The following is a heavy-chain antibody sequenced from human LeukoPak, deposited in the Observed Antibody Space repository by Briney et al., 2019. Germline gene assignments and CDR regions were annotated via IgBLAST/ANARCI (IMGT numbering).Heavy chain of an antibody. CDR2: IYSSGST. Sequence: SETLSLACTVSGGSISSYYWSWIRQPAGEGLEWIGRIYSSGSTNYNPSLKSRVTLSVATSKNQFSLKLSSVTAADTAVYCCARMYSGTYGGIDNWGQGILVTVSS. CDR1: GGSISSYY. CDR3: ARMYSGTYGGIDN. J-gene: IGHJ4*02. V-gene: IGHV4-4*07. D-gene: IGHD1-26*01.